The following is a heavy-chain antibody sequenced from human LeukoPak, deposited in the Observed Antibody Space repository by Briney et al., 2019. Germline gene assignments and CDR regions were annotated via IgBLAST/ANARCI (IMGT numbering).Heavy chain of an antibody. CDR3: ARAQSLTGYYLGP. Sequence: ASVKVSCKASGYTFTGYYMHWVRQAPGQGLEWMGWISAYNGNTNYAQKLQGRVTMTTDTSTSTAYMELRSLRSDDTAVYYCARAQSLTGYYLGPWGQGTLVTVSS. J-gene: IGHJ5*02. V-gene: IGHV1-18*04. D-gene: IGHD3-9*01. CDR2: ISAYNGNT. CDR1: GYTFTGYY.